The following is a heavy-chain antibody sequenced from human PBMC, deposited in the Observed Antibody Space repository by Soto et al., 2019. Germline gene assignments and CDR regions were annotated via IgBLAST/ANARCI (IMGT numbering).Heavy chain of an antibody. J-gene: IGHJ4*01. D-gene: IGHD3-22*01. CDR3: TTDSYSTIIIVRFDY. Sequence: ETLSLTCTVSGGSISGYYWSWIRQPPGKRLEWIGYIYYTGSTNYNPSLRSRVTISIDTSKNQFSLKLSSVTAADTAVYYCTTDSYSTIIIVRFDYWGHGTLVTVSS. CDR2: IYYTGST. V-gene: IGHV4-59*08. CDR1: GGSISGYY.